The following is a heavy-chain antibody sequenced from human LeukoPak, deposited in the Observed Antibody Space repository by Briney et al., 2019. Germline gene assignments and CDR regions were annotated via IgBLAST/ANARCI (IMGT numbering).Heavy chain of an antibody. V-gene: IGHV1-24*01. D-gene: IGHD5-18*01. CDR2: FDPEDGET. CDR1: GYTLTELS. Sequence: ASVKVSCKVSGYTLTELSMHWVRQAPGKGLEWMGGFDPEDGETIYAQKFQGRVTMTEDTSTDTAYMELSSLRSEDTAVYYCARAFKDTAMVTFSFTYWGQGTLVTVSS. J-gene: IGHJ4*02. CDR3: ARAFKDTAMVTFSFTY.